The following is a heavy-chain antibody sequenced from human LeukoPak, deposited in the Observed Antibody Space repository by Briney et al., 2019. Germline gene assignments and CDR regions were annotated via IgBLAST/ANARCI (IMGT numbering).Heavy chain of an antibody. CDR1: AFRFSNYA. V-gene: IGHV3-23*01. J-gene: IGHJ4*02. CDR3: ARDQVWAILDF. D-gene: IGHD1-26*01. CDR2: ISGGGSST. Sequence: GGSLRLSCTASAFRFSNYAMNWVRQAPGKGLEWVSVISGGGSSTNYADSVKGRFTISRDNSKNTLYLQMNSLRAEDTAVYYCARDQVWAILDFWGQGTLVTVSS.